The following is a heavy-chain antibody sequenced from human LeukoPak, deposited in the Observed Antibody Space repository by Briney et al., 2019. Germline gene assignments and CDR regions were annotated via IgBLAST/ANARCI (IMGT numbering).Heavy chain of an antibody. CDR1: GGTFSSYA. CDR2: IIPILGIA. V-gene: IGHV1-69*04. Sequence: SVKVSFKASGGTFSSYAISWVRQAPGQGLEWMGRIIPILGIANYAQKFQGRVTITADKSTSTAYMELSSLRSEDTAVYYCARVPYDDSWSGYDVDYWGQGTLVTVSS. CDR3: ARVPYDDSWSGYDVDY. D-gene: IGHD3-3*01. J-gene: IGHJ4*02.